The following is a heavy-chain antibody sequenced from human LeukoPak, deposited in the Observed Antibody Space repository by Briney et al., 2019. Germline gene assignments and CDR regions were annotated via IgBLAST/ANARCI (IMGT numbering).Heavy chain of an antibody. D-gene: IGHD3-10*01. Sequence: SETLSLTCTVSGGSISSTTYNWGWIRQPPGKGLEWIGIIYYSGSTYYNPSLKSRVTISVDTSKNQLSLKLSSVTAADTAVYYCARDRVRGLLIHWFDPWGQGTLVTVSS. J-gene: IGHJ5*02. CDR3: ARDRVRGLLIHWFDP. CDR1: GGSISSTTYN. V-gene: IGHV4-39*02. CDR2: IYYSGST.